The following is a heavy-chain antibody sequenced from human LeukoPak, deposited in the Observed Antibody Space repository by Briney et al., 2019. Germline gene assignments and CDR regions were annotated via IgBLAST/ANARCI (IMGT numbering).Heavy chain of an antibody. D-gene: IGHD3-10*01. Sequence: PGGSLRLSCAASGFTFSSYAMHWVRQAPGKGLEWVANIKVDGSERYYGVSAKGRFTISRDNSKNALFVQMNNLQAEDTAVYYCARERTTFGSRGFVFDSWGQGTMVAVSS. V-gene: IGHV3-7*01. J-gene: IGHJ3*02. CDR3: ARERTTFGSRGFVFDS. CDR2: IKVDGSER. CDR1: GFTFSSYA.